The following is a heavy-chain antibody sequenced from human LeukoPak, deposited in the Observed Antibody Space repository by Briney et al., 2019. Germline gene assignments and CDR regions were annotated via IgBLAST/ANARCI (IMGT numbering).Heavy chain of an antibody. CDR3: AKRQISGSSFRHFDY. CDR1: GFTFASYA. V-gene: IGHV3-23*01. J-gene: IGHJ4*02. CDR2: ISGSGGT. D-gene: IGHD3-10*01. Sequence: GGSLRLSCAASGFTFASYAMGWVRQAPGKGLEWVSTISGSGGTYYADSVKGRFTISRDNSKNTLYLQLNSLRAEDTAVYYCAKRQISGSSFRHFDYWGQGTLVTVSS.